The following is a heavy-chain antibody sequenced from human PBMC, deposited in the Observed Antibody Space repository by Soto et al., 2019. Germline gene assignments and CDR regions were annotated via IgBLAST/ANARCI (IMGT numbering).Heavy chain of an antibody. CDR3: AREGYCSGGSCYKTEKYFQH. Sequence: GGSLRLSCAASGFTFSSYAMHWVRQAPGKGLEWVAVISYDGSNKYYADSVKGRFTISRDNSKNTLYLQMNSLRAEDTAVYYCAREGYCSGGSCYKTEKYFQHWGQGTRVTVSS. V-gene: IGHV3-30-3*01. J-gene: IGHJ1*01. CDR1: GFTFSSYA. D-gene: IGHD2-15*01. CDR2: ISYDGSNK.